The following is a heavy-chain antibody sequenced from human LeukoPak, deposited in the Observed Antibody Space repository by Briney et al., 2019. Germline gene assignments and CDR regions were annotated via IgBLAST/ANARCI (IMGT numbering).Heavy chain of an antibody. Sequence: GGSLRLSCAPSGFTVSSIYMSCVPDAPGRGVEGVSVIYSGVSTYYADPVKGRFTLSQDNCQNTRYLSMNGLRPQDTAVYYCASGYVPLDYWGQGTLVTVST. CDR1: GFTVSSIY. D-gene: IGHD3-16*01. CDR2: IYSGVST. J-gene: IGHJ4*02. CDR3: ASGYVPLDY. V-gene: IGHV3-53*01.